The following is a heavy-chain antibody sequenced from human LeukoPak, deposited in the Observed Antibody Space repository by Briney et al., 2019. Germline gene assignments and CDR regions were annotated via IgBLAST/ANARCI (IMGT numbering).Heavy chain of an antibody. V-gene: IGHV1-69*13. Sequence: SVKVSCKASGGTFSRYAINWVRQAPGQGPEWMGGTIPMFGTANYAQKFQGRVTITADESTSTAYMELSSLRSEDTAVYYCATATIFGVVAYFDYWGQGTLVTVSS. CDR1: GGTFSRYA. CDR3: ATATIFGVVAYFDY. J-gene: IGHJ4*02. CDR2: TIPMFGTA. D-gene: IGHD3-3*01.